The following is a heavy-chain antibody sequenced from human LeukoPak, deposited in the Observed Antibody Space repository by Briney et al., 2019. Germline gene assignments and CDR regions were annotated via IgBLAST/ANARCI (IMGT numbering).Heavy chain of an antibody. V-gene: IGHV4-59*11. CDR1: GDSISSHY. CDR2: IYYSGST. D-gene: IGHD3-22*01. J-gene: IGHJ6*02. CDR3: ARDRLTYYYDSSGLGMDV. Sequence: SETLSLTCTVSGDSISSHYWSWIRQPPGKGLEWVGYIYYSGSTNYNPSLKSRVTISVDTSKNQFSLKLSSVTAADTAVYYCARDRLTYYYDSSGLGMDVWGQGTTVTVSS.